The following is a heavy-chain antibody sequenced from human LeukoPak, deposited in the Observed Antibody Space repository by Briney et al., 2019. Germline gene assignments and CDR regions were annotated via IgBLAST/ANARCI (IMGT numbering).Heavy chain of an antibody. CDR1: GFTFSNYW. CDR2: IKQDGTEK. V-gene: IGHV3-7*01. D-gene: IGHD6-6*01. Sequence: PGGSLRLSCAASGFTFSNYWMTWVRQAPGKGLEWVANIKQDGTEKYYVDSVKGRFTISRDNAKNSVYMHMNRLRAEDTAVYYCARAEYSSTWYRVTADYFDYWGQGTLVTVSS. J-gene: IGHJ4*02. CDR3: ARAEYSSTWYRVTADYFDY.